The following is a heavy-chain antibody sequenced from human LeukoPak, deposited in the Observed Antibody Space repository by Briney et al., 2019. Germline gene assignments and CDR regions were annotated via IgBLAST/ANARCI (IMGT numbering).Heavy chain of an antibody. J-gene: IGHJ4*02. CDR1: GFSFSNYW. D-gene: IGHD5-18*01. CDR3: ARDAGGYGFYGDY. Sequence: GGSLRLSCAASGFSFSNYWMSWVRQAPGKGLEWVANIKQEGSEEYYVDSVKGRFTISRDNAKSSLYLQMNSLRADDTAVYYCARDAGGYGFYGDYWGQGTLVTVSS. V-gene: IGHV3-7*03. CDR2: IKQEGSEE.